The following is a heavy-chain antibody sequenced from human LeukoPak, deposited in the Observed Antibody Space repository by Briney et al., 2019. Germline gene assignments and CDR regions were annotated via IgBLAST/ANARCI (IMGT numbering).Heavy chain of an antibody. J-gene: IGHJ4*02. D-gene: IGHD3-3*01. CDR1: GGASSGFY. CDR2: ITLSGGT. CDR3: AGGLALEPTTPSGY. Sequence: LETLSLTSAVYGGASSGFYWSCIRHPPGGGLGCIGGITLSGGTNTNPSPKRRVPISVATSKNQFSLKLRSVPAADTAVYYCAGGLALEPTTPSGYWGQGTLVTVSS. V-gene: IGHV4-34*01.